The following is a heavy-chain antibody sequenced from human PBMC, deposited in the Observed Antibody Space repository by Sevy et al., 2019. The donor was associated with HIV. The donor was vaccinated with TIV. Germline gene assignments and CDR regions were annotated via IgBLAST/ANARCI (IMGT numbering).Heavy chain of an antibody. J-gene: IGHJ6*03. CDR1: GYIFTGYY. Sequence: ASVKVSCKASGYIFTGYYIHWVRQAPGQGLEWMGYIKPDSGDTNYAQRFQGRVTMTRDTSIKTAYMELSMLTFDDTAVYFCARAGARGVFGVILDKSYYYMDVWGEGTTVTVSS. CDR2: IKPDSGDT. V-gene: IGHV1-2*02. CDR3: ARAGARGVFGVILDKSYYYMDV. D-gene: IGHD3-3*01.